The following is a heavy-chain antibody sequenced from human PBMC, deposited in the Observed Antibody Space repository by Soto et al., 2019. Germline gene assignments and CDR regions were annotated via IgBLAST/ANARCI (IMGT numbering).Heavy chain of an antibody. J-gene: IGHJ3*02. V-gene: IGHV1-18*01. D-gene: IGHD4-4*01. Sequence: GASVKVSCKSSGHIFSDYGITWVRQAPGQGLEWMGWISAYNGNTDYAQKFQDRLTLATDTSTSTAYMELRSLRSDDTALYYCARPVTSPDHLDIWGQGTMVTVSS. CDR2: ISAYNGNT. CDR3: ARPVTSPDHLDI. CDR1: GHIFSDYG.